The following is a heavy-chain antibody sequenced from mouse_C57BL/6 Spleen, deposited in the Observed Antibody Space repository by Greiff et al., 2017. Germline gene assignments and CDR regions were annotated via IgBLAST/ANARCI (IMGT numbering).Heavy chain of an antibody. CDR3: ARIIYLDSMDY. V-gene: IGHV5-17*01. CDR1: GFTFSDYG. CDR2: ISSGSSTI. J-gene: IGHJ4*01. Sequence: EVKLVESGGGLVKPGGSLKLPCAATGFTFSDYGLHWVHQAPEKGLEWVAYISSGSSTIYYADTVKGRFTISRDNAKNTLFLQMTSMGSEDTAMYYCARIIYLDSMDYWGQGTSVTVSS. D-gene: IGHD5-5*01.